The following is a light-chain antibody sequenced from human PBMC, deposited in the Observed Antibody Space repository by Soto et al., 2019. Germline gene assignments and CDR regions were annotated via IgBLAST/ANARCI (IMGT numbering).Light chain of an antibody. CDR3: GTWHRNSKTWV. CDR2: YHSDSNK. Sequence: QLVLTQASAHSAASGASARLTCMLRSGFSVGDFWVRWYQQKPGNPPRYLLYYHSDSNKGQHSGVPSRFSGSTDASANAGIRRISGLQPEDAADYCCGTWHRNSKTWVFGGGTALTVL. CDR1: SGFSVGDFW. V-gene: IGLV5-52*01. J-gene: IGLJ3*02.